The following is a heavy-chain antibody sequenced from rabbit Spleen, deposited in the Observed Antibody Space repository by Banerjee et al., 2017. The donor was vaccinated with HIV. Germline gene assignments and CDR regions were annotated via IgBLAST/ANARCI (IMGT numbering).Heavy chain of an antibody. CDR1: GLDFSSDSY. V-gene: IGHV1S43*01. D-gene: IGHD1-1*01. CDR3: VRDKASTSGDYSL. Sequence: QSLEESGGDLVTPGGTLTLTCKASGLDFSSDSYICWVRQTPGKGLEWIGYIDPLFGSTYYASGVNGRFAIYRENTQNTVSLQLNSRTAADTATYCWVRDKASTSGDYSLWGKGTLVTVS. CDR2: IDPLFGST. J-gene: IGHJ4*01.